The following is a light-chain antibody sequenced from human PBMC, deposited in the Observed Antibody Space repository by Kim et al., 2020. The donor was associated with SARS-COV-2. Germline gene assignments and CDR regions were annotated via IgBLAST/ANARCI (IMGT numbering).Light chain of an antibody. CDR2: DAS. V-gene: IGKV3-11*01. CDR1: QNIDTY. J-gene: IGKJ4*01. Sequence: PGDIATLSCRASQNIDTYLAWYQQRPGQAPRLLVYDASNRATGVPDRFSGSGSGTDFTLTISSLEPEDFSIYYCQQRNSWPPAVTFGGGTKVDIK. CDR3: QQRNSWPPAVT.